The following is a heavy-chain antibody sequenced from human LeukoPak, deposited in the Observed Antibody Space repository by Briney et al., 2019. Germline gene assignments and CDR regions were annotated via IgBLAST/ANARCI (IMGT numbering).Heavy chain of an antibody. CDR3: ARLVTSYFDY. Sequence: GESLKISCKGSGYIFTTYWIAWVRQMPGKGLEWMGIIYPGDSDTRYSPSFQGQVTISADKSISTAYLQWSSLKASDTAMYYCARLVTSYFDYWGQGTLVTVSS. J-gene: IGHJ4*02. D-gene: IGHD4-11*01. CDR1: GYIFTTYW. V-gene: IGHV5-51*01. CDR2: IYPGDSDT.